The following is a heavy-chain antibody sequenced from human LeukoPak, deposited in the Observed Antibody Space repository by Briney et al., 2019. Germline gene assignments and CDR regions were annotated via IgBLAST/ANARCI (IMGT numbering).Heavy chain of an antibody. D-gene: IGHD3-22*01. V-gene: IGHV4-30-2*01. Sequence: PSETLSLTCAVSGGSISSGGYSWSWIRQPPGKGLEWIGYIYHSGSTYYNPSLESRVTISVDRSKNQFSLKLSSVTAADTAVYYCARAPNYYDSSGYPYWYFDLWGRGTLVTVSS. CDR3: ARAPNYYDSSGYPYWYFDL. CDR2: IYHSGST. CDR1: GGSISSGGYS. J-gene: IGHJ2*01.